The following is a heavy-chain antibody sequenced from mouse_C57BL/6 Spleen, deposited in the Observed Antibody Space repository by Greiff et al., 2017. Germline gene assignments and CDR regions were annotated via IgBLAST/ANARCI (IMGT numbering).Heavy chain of an antibody. Sequence: VQLKESGGGLVKPGGSLKLSCAASGFTFSDYGMHWVRQAPEKGLEWVAYISSGSSTIYYADTVKGRFTISRDNAKNTLFLQMTSLRSEDTAMXYCARSTGFDYWGQGTTLTVSA. CDR2: ISSGSSTI. V-gene: IGHV5-17*01. D-gene: IGHD4-1*02. CDR1: GFTFSDYG. J-gene: IGHJ2*01. CDR3: ARSTGFDY.